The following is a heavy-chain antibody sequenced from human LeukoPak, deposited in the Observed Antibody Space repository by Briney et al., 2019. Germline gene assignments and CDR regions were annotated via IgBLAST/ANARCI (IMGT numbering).Heavy chain of an antibody. D-gene: IGHD3-22*01. Sequence: SQTLSLTCTVSGGSISSGGYYWSWIRQHPGTGLEWIGYIYYSGSTYYNPSPKSRVTISVDTSKNQFSLKLSSVTAADTAVYYCAREMINQYIWFDPWGQGTLVTVSS. CDR3: AREMINQYIWFDP. J-gene: IGHJ5*02. V-gene: IGHV4-31*03. CDR1: GGSISSGGYY. CDR2: IYYSGST.